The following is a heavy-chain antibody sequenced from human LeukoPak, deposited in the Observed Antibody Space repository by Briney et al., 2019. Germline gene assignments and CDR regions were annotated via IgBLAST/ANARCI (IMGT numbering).Heavy chain of an antibody. D-gene: IGHD2-2*01. J-gene: IGHJ4*02. CDR1: GFTFSSYG. CDR2: ISYDGSNK. CDR3: ARDSGGEVPAANDY. Sequence: GGSLRLSCAASGFTFSSYGMHWVRQAPGKGLEWVAVISYDGSNKYYADSVKGRFTISRDNAKNSLYLQMNSLRAEDTAVYYCARDSGGEVPAANDYWGQGTLVTVSS. V-gene: IGHV3-30*03.